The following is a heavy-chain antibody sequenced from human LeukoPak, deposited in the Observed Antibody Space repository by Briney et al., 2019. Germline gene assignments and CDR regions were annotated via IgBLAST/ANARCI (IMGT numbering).Heavy chain of an antibody. Sequence: GPLRLSWAVAAVTTDDYCMSWVRHVPGERLDWGSGISWDGPHTYYAESVKGRFTIYRHSAKTSLYLQMHSLRHDDTAFYYCVKDLSNNWSSFDYWGQGTLVTVS. CDR3: VKDLSNNWSSFDY. CDR1: AVTTDDYC. V-gene: IGHV3-20*04. J-gene: IGHJ4*02. CDR2: ISWDGPHT. D-gene: IGHD1-1*01.